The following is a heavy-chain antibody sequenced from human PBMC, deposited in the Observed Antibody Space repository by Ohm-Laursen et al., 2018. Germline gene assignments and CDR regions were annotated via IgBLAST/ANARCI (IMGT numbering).Heavy chain of an antibody. CDR1: DGSMRGYY. J-gene: IGHJ4*02. V-gene: IGHV4-59*07. D-gene: IGHD1-1*01. CDR3: ARGGAGATSY. Sequence: SDTLSLTCAVSDGSMRGYYWSWIRQPPRKGLEWIGYIYDSEDTNYNPSLKSRVTISIDPSKNQFSLNLMSVTVADTAVYYCARGGAGATSYWGQGTLVTVSS. CDR2: IYDSEDT.